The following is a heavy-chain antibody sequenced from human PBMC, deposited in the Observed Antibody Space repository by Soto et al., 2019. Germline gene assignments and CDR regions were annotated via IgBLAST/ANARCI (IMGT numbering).Heavy chain of an antibody. CDR1: GFTFSSFG. D-gene: IGHD3-10*01. J-gene: IGHJ4*02. Sequence: QVQLVESGGGVVQPGRSLRLSCEASGFTFSSFGIHWVRQAPGKGLEWVAVISYDGSNKYYADSVKGRFTISRDNSKNALHLQMTSLISDDTAVYYCAKDHSDFGELFDSWGQGTLVTVSS. CDR3: AKDHSDFGELFDS. CDR2: ISYDGSNK. V-gene: IGHV3-30*18.